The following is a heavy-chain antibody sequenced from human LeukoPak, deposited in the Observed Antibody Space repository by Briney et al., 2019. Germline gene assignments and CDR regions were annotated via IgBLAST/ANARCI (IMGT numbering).Heavy chain of an antibody. CDR2: ISSSSSYT. D-gene: IGHD6-13*01. Sequence: GGSLRLSCAASGLTFSDYYMSWIRQAPGKGLEWVSYISSSSSYTNYADSVKGRFTISRDNAKNSLYLQMNCLRAEDTAVYYCARVSGSSWYAIDYWGQGTLVTVSS. J-gene: IGHJ4*02. CDR3: ARVSGSSWYAIDY. V-gene: IGHV3-11*06. CDR1: GLTFSDYY.